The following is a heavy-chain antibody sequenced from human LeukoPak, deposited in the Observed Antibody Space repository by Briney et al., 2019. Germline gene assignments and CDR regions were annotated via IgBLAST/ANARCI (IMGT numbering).Heavy chain of an antibody. J-gene: IGHJ6*03. CDR1: GFIFSNYG. CDR3: GKDVMHFGSGRPYYMDV. CDR2: IRFNGNEN. V-gene: IGHV3-30*02. Sequence: GGSLRLSCTTSGFIFSNYGMHWVRQAPGKGLEWMAFIRFNGNENYYAQSVKGRFTISRDNSKSTLYLQMNSLRVEDTAAYFCGKDVMHFGSGRPYYMDVWGKGITVIISS. D-gene: IGHD3-10*01.